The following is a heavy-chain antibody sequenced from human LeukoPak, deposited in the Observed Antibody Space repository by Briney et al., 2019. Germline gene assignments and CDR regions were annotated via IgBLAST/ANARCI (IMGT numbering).Heavy chain of an antibody. V-gene: IGHV1-18*01. J-gene: IGHJ4*02. CDR1: GYTFTSYG. D-gene: IGHD3-9*01. CDR2: ISAYNGNT. CDR3: ASFLSRDTLTGYLFPLDY. Sequence: ASVKVSCKASGYTFTSYGISWVGQAPGQGLEWMGWISAYNGNTNYAQKLQGRVTMTTDTSTSTAYMELRSLRSDDTAVYYCASFLSRDTLTGYLFPLDYWGQGTLVTVSS.